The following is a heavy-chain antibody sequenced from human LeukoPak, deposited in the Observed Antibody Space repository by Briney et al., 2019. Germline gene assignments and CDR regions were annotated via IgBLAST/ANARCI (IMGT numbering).Heavy chain of an antibody. V-gene: IGHV3-48*02. Sequence: GGSLRLSCAASGFTLSSYSMNWVRQAPGKGLERISYINSVIYSNTIYYADTVKGRFTISRDNGKNSLYLQMNSLRDEDTAVYYCARDRDYAFDYWGQGTLVTVSS. J-gene: IGHJ4*02. CDR1: GFTLSSYS. CDR3: ARDRDYAFDY. D-gene: IGHD4-17*01. CDR2: INSVIYSNTI.